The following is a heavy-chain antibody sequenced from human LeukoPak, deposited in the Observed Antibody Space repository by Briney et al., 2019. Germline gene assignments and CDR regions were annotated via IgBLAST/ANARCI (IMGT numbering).Heavy chain of an antibody. CDR3: VRDQQWESPHYFDF. CDR1: GFSFDNYG. D-gene: IGHD1-26*01. Sequence: GGSLRLSCVTSGFSFDNYGMSWVRRAPGKGLEWISYFSSRKDIVNYADSVKGRFTISRDKAKTSLYLQMNSLRAEDTAVYYCVRDQQWESPHYFDFWGQGTPVTVSS. J-gene: IGHJ4*02. CDR2: FSSRKDIV. V-gene: IGHV3-48*01.